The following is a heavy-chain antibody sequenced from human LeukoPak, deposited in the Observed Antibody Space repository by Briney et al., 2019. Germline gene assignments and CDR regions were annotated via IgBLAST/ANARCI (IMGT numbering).Heavy chain of an antibody. CDR1: GFSFSSYW. J-gene: IGHJ6*02. CDR2: IKQDGSEK. V-gene: IGHV3-7*01. CDR3: ARESYSSSWYGNYYYYYGMDV. D-gene: IGHD6-13*01. Sequence: GGSLRLSCAASGFSFSSYWMSWVRQAPGKGLEWVANIKQDGSEKYYVDSVKGRFTISRDNAKNSLYLQMNSLRAEDTAEYYCARESYSSSWYGNYYYYYGMDVWGQGTTVTVSS.